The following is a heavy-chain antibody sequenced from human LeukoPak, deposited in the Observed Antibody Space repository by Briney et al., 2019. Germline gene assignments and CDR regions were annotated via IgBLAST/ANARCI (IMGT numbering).Heavy chain of an antibody. V-gene: IGHV4-39*07. D-gene: IGHD4-17*01. Sequence: SETLSLTCTVSGGSISSYYWSWIRQPPGKGLEWIGSIYYSGSTYYNPSLKSRVTISVDTSKNQFSLKLSSVTAADTAVYYCASMYGDYFHYYYMDVWGKGTTVTVSS. CDR1: GGSISSYY. CDR3: ASMYGDYFHYYYMDV. J-gene: IGHJ6*03. CDR2: IYYSGST.